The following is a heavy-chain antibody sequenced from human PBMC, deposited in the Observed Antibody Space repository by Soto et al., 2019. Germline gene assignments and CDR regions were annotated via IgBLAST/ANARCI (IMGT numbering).Heavy chain of an antibody. J-gene: IGHJ4*02. D-gene: IGHD6-6*01. CDR1: GGSISSYY. V-gene: IGHV4-59*12. CDR3: AKCITALGPIDY. Sequence: TLSLTCTVSGGSISSYYWSWIRQPPGKGLEWIGEIYHSGSTNYNPSLKSRVTISVDKSKNQFSLKLSSVTAADTAVYYCAKCITALGPIDYWGQGTLVTVSS. CDR2: IYHSGST.